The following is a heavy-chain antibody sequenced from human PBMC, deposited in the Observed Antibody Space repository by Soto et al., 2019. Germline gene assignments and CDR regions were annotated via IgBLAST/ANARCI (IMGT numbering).Heavy chain of an antibody. Sequence: ASVKVSCKASGYTFTSYGISWVRQAPGQGLGWMGWISAYNGNTNYAQKLQGRVTMTTDTSTSTAYMELRSLRSDDTAVYYCARVRPTMVRLQGIIRIHLWGQGILVTVSS. CDR1: GYTFTSYG. CDR3: ARVRPTMVRLQGIIRIHL. CDR2: ISAYNGNT. J-gene: IGHJ5*02. D-gene: IGHD3-10*01. V-gene: IGHV1-18*01.